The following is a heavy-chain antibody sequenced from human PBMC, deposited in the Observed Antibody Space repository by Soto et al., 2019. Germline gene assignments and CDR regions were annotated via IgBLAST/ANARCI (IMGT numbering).Heavy chain of an antibody. CDR3: ARGSTVRWFDP. CDR1: GGSISSGGYS. D-gene: IGHD4-4*01. V-gene: IGHV4-30-2*01. J-gene: IGHJ5*02. Sequence: SETLSLTCAVSGGSISSGGYSWSWIRQPPGKGLEWVGYIYHSWSTYYNPSLKSRVTISVDRSKNQFSLKLSSVTAADTAVYYCARGSTVRWFDPWGQGTLVTVSS. CDR2: IYHSWST.